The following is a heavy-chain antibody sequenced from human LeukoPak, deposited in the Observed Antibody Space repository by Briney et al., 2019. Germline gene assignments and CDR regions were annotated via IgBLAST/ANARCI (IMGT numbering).Heavy chain of an antibody. Sequence: GGSLRLSCAASGFTFSSYAMHWVRQAPGKGLEWVAVISYDGSNKYYADSVKGRFTISRDNSKNTLYLQMNSLRAEDTAVYYCARDSYSSGWSAPRLWGQGTLVTVSS. D-gene: IGHD6-19*01. CDR1: GFTFSSYA. CDR2: ISYDGSNK. J-gene: IGHJ4*02. V-gene: IGHV3-30*04. CDR3: ARDSYSSGWSAPRL.